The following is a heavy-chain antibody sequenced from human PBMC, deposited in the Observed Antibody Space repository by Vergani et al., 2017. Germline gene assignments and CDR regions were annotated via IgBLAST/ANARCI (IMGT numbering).Heavy chain of an antibody. CDR2: INHSGST. CDR1: GGSFSGYY. J-gene: IGHJ2*01. V-gene: IGHV4-34*01. Sequence: QVQLQQWGAGLLKPSETLSLTCAVYGGSFSGYYWSWIRQPPGKGLGWIGEINHSGSTNYNPSLKSRVTISVDTSKNEFSLKLRSVTAADTAGYYCARGIRVWGSYAYTGAGWYFDLWGRGTLVTVSS. D-gene: IGHD3-16*01. CDR3: ARGIRVWGSYAYTGAGWYFDL.